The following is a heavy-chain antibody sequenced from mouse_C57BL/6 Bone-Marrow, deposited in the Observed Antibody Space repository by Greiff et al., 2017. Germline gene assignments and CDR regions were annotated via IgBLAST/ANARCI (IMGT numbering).Heavy chain of an antibody. V-gene: IGHV1-69*01. CDR3: AREGLLRSYWYFDV. J-gene: IGHJ1*03. Sequence: QVQLQQPGAELVMPGASVKLSCKASGYTFTSYWMHWVKQRPGQGLAWIGEIDPSDSYTNYNQKFKGKSTLTVDKSSSTAYMQLSSLTSEDSAVYYCAREGLLRSYWYFDVWGTGTTVTVSS. CDR1: GYTFTSYW. D-gene: IGHD1-1*01. CDR2: IDPSDSYT.